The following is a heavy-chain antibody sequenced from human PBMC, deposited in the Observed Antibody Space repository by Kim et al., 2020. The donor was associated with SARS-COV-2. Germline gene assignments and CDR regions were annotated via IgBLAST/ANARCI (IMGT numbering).Heavy chain of an antibody. D-gene: IGHD6-19*01. CDR2: IYYSGST. J-gene: IGHJ6*02. CDR1: GGPISSSSYY. V-gene: IGHV4-39*01. CDR3: ARSYSSGWPNYYYYGMDV. Sequence: SETLSLTCTVSGGPISSSSYYWGWIRQPPGKGLEWIGSIYYSGSTYYNPSLKSRVTISVDTSKNQFSLKLSSVTAADTAVYYCARSYSSGWPNYYYYGMDVWGQGTTVTVSS.